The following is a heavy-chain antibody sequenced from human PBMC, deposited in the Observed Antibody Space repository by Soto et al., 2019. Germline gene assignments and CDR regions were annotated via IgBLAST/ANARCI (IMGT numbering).Heavy chain of an antibody. CDR3: AKDKGGYSYGPDYYYGMDV. CDR1: GFTFSSYA. D-gene: IGHD5-18*01. J-gene: IGHJ6*02. Sequence: GGSLRLSCAASGFTFSSYAMSWVRQAPGKGLGWVSAISGSGGSTYYADSVKGRFTISRDNSKNTLYLQMNSLRAEDTAVYYCAKDKGGYSYGPDYYYGMDVWGQGTTVTVSS. CDR2: ISGSGGST. V-gene: IGHV3-23*01.